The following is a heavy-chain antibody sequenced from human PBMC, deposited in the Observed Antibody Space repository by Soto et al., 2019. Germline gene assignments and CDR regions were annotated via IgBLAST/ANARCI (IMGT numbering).Heavy chain of an antibody. Sequence: GGSLRLSCAASGFTFSSYAMHWVRQAPGKGLEWVAVISYDGSNKYYADSVKGRFTISRDNSKNTLYLQMNSLRAEDTAVYYCARERKLLWFGEPFEGYYGMDVWGQGTTVTVSS. J-gene: IGHJ6*02. CDR3: ARERKLLWFGEPFEGYYGMDV. D-gene: IGHD3-10*01. CDR1: GFTFSSYA. V-gene: IGHV3-30-3*01. CDR2: ISYDGSNK.